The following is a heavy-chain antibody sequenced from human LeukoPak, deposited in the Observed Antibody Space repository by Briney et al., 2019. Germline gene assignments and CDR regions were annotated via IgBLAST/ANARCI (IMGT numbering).Heavy chain of an antibody. CDR1: GGTFSSYA. J-gene: IGHJ6*02. D-gene: IGHD5-18*01. V-gene: IGHV1-8*02. CDR3: ARDRIQPRTYYYYGMDV. CDR2: INPNSGGT. Sequence: VASVKVSCKASGGTFSSYAISWVRQAPGQGLEWKGWINPNSGGTNYAQKFQGRVTMTRDTSTSTVYMELSSLRSEDTAVYYCARDRIQPRTYYYYGMDVWGQGTTVTVSS.